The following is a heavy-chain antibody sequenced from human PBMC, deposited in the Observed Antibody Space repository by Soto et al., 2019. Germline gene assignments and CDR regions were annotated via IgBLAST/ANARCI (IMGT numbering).Heavy chain of an antibody. CDR1: GGTFSSYT. J-gene: IGHJ4*02. V-gene: IGHV1-69*02. CDR2: IIPILGIA. D-gene: IGHD2-21*02. Sequence: QVQLVQSGAEVKKPGSSVKVSCNASGGTFSSYTISWVRQAPGPGLEWMGRIIPILGIANYAQKCQARVTITADKSTSTAYSELGSLRCDDTAVYYCARAGGGDAGYGDDYWGQGTLVTVAS. CDR3: ARAGGGDAGYGDDY.